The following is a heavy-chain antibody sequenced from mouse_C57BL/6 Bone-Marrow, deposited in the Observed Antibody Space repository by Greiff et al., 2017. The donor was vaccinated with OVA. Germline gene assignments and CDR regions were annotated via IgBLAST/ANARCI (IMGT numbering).Heavy chain of an antibody. Sequence: VKLVESGAELARPGASVKLSCKASGYTFTSYGISWVKQRTGQGLEWIGEIYPRSGNTYYNEKFKGKATLTVDKSSSTAYMKLRSLTSEDSAVYICARVPGYYCAYWGQGTLVTVSA. V-gene: IGHV1-81*01. CDR3: ARVPGYYCAY. D-gene: IGHD2-3*01. CDR2: IYPRSGNT. CDR1: GYTFTSYG. J-gene: IGHJ3*01.